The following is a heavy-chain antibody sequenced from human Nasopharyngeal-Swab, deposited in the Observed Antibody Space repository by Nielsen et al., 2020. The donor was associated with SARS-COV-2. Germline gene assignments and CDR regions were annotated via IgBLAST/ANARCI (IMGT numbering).Heavy chain of an antibody. D-gene: IGHD2-15*01. CDR3: ARDDFCSGGSCPYYYYGMDV. Sequence: SVKVSCKASGGTFSSYAISWVRQAPGQGLEWMGGIIPIFGTANYAQKFQGRVTITADKPTSTAYMELSSLRSEDTAVYYCARDDFCSGGSCPYYYYGMDVWGQGTTVTVSS. CDR2: IIPIFGTA. CDR1: GGTFSSYA. V-gene: IGHV1-69*06. J-gene: IGHJ6*02.